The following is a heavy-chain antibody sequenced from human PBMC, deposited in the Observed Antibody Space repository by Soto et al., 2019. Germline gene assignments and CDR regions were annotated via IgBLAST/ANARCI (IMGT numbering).Heavy chain of an antibody. CDR1: GFTFSSYA. V-gene: IGHV3-23*01. D-gene: IGHD3-22*01. CDR2: ISGSGGGT. CDR3: ARAGSAYSHFDY. J-gene: IGHJ4*02. Sequence: PGGSLRLSCAGSGFTFSSYAMGWVRQAPGKGLEWVSAISGSGGGTYYADSVKGRFTISRDNAKNSLFLQMNSLRAEDTAVYYCARAGSAYSHFDYCGQGTLVTVSS.